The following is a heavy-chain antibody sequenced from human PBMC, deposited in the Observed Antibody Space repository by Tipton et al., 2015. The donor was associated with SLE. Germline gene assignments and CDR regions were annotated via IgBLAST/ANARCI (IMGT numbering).Heavy chain of an antibody. CDR1: GFTFDDYA. V-gene: IGHV3-9*01. CDR3: AKLAAASRGYYYGMDV. J-gene: IGHJ6*02. Sequence: RSLRLSCEASGFTFDDYAMHWVRQAPGKGLEWVSGISWNSGSIGYADSVKGRFTISRDNAKNSLYLQMNSLRAEDTALYYCAKLAAASRGYYYGMDVWGQGTTVTVSS. D-gene: IGHD6-13*01. CDR2: ISWNSGSI.